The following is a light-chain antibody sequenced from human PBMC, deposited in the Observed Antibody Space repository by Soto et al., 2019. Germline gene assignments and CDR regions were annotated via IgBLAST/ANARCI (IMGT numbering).Light chain of an antibody. CDR3: QQHGGSPPYT. J-gene: IGKJ2*01. CDR2: GTS. CDR1: QTVHSSF. V-gene: IGKV3-20*01. Sequence: EVVLTQSPGTLSLSPGDRATVSCRASQTVHSSFFAWYQQKGGQAPRLLIYGTSNRAAGIPDRFSGHGSGTDFTLTIDGLATADFAMYFCQQHGGSPPYTFGRGTRVEI.